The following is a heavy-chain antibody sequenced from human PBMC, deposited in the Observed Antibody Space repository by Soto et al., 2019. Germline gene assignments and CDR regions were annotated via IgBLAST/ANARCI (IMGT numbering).Heavy chain of an antibody. D-gene: IGHD3-16*01. CDR2: TSYDGSNN. V-gene: IGHV3-33*05. CDR1: GFTFRSYV. J-gene: IGHJ4*02. Sequence: QVQLVESGGGVVQPGTSLRLSCVGSGFTFRSYVIHWVRQAPGKGLEWVALTSYDGSNNFYGDSVKGRFTISRDNSRNTVDLQMDSLRLEDTSLYYFARWGTTGGLDVWGQGTLVSVSS. CDR3: ARWGTTGGLDV.